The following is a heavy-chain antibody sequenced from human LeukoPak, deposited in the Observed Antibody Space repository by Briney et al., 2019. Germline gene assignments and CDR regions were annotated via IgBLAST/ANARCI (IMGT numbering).Heavy chain of an antibody. CDR3: AKARGSGFQRGDAFDM. V-gene: IGHV1-18*01. J-gene: IGHJ3*02. Sequence: ASGKVSCKASGYTFTSYGVSWVRQAPGQGREWRGWISAYNGNTNYAQKLQGRVTMTTDTSTSTAYMELRSLRSDDTAVYYCAKARGSGFQRGDAFDMWGQGTRVTVSA. CDR2: ISAYNGNT. D-gene: IGHD6-19*01. CDR1: GYTFTSYG.